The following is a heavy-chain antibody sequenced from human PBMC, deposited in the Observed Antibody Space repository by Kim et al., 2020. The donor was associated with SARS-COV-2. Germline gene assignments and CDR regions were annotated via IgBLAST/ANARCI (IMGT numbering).Heavy chain of an antibody. Sequence: SLKSRVTISVDTSKNQFSLKLSSVTAADTAVYYCARGYSSSWYGAEYFQHWGQGTLVTVSS. V-gene: IGHV4-34*01. CDR3: ARGYSSSWYGAEYFQH. D-gene: IGHD6-13*01. J-gene: IGHJ1*01.